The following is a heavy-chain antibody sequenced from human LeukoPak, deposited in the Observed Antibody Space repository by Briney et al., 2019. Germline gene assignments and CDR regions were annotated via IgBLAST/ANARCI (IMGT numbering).Heavy chain of an antibody. CDR3: AKETLNPYYYGSGSYSAPIDY. Sequence: GGSLRLSCAASGFTFSSYAMTWVRQAPGKGLEWVSAISGSGTNTYYADSVKGRFTISRDNSKNTLYLQMNSLRAEDTAVYYCAKETLNPYYYGSGSYSAPIDYWGQGTLVTVSS. V-gene: IGHV3-23*01. CDR2: ISGSGTNT. CDR1: GFTFSSYA. J-gene: IGHJ4*02. D-gene: IGHD3-10*01.